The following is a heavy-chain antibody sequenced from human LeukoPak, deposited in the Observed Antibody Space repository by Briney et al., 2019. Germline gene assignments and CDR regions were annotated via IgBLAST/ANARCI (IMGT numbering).Heavy chain of an antibody. D-gene: IGHD1-26*01. V-gene: IGHV4-59*01. CDR2: IYYSGCT. J-gene: IGHJ5*02. Sequence: SETLSLTCTVSGGSISSYYWSWIRQPPGKGLEWIGYIYYSGCTNYNPSLKSRVTISVDTSKNQFSLKLSSVTAADTAVYYCARARTGGVGAANWFDPWGQGTLVTVSS. CDR3: ARARTGGVGAANWFDP. CDR1: GGSISSYY.